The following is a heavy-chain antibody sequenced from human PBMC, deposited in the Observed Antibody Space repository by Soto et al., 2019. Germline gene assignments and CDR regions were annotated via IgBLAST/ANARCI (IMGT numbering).Heavy chain of an antibody. D-gene: IGHD5-12*01. CDR2: ISYDGSNK. CDR3: ARVLRGDSGYDY. J-gene: IGHJ4*02. CDR1: GFTFSSYA. Sequence: GGSLRLSCAASGFTFSSYAMHWVRQAPGKGLEWVAVISYDGSNKYYADSVKGRFTISRDNSKNTLYLQMNSLRAEDTAVYYCARVLRGDSGYDYWGQGTLVTVSS. V-gene: IGHV3-30-3*01.